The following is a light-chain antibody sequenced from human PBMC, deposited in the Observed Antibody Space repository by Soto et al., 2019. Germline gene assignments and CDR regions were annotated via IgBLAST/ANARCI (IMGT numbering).Light chain of an antibody. CDR2: AAF. J-gene: IGKJ2*01. V-gene: IGKV3-20*01. CDR3: QLYGGSHMFS. CDR1: QSISSSY. Sequence: EIVLTQSPGTLSLSPGDGAALSCRTSQSISSSYLAWYQQKPGQAPRLLIYAAFSRATGIPDRFSGSGSGTDLPLTISRLEPEDFAVYYCQLYGGSHMFSFGQGTKLEIK.